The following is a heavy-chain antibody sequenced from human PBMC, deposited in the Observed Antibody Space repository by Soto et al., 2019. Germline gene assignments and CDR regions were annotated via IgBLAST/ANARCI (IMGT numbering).Heavy chain of an antibody. CDR2: VIPFFGTP. V-gene: IGHV1-69*06. D-gene: IGHD4-17*01. Sequence: IQSGAELKEPGSSVKVSCTASGGTFSSDAVSWVRQAPGQGLEWMGRVIPFFGTPDYAQHFRGRVTINADTSTNTTYMELTSLRSDDTAVYYCAREVVTETTLGYFDYWGQGTLVTVSS. J-gene: IGHJ4*02. CDR3: AREVVTETTLGYFDY. CDR1: GGTFSSDA.